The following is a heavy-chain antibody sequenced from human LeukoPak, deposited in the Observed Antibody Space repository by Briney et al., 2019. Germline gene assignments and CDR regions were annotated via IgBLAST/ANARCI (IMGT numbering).Heavy chain of an antibody. CDR2: FDPEDGET. CDR3: ATDGLSYCSSTSCRVPFDI. Sequence: ASVKVSCKVSGYTLTELSMHWVRQAPGKGLEWMGGFDPEDGETIYAQKLQGRVTMTEDTSTDTAYMELSSLRSEDTAVYYCATDGLSYCSSTSCRVPFDIWGQGTMVTVSS. D-gene: IGHD2-2*01. J-gene: IGHJ3*02. CDR1: GYTLTELS. V-gene: IGHV1-24*01.